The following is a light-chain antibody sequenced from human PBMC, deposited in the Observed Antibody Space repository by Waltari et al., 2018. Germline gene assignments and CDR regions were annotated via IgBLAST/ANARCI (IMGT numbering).Light chain of an antibody. CDR2: KDT. J-gene: IGLJ3*02. Sequence: SYELTQPPSVSVSPGQTATIPCPGDVLPHPPAYWYQQKPGQAPVLVMKKDTERPSGIPERFSGSSSGATVALTISGVQAEDEADYYCQSADSRGSYHWVFGGGTKLTVL. V-gene: IGLV3-25*03. CDR1: VLPHPP. CDR3: QSADSRGSYHWV.